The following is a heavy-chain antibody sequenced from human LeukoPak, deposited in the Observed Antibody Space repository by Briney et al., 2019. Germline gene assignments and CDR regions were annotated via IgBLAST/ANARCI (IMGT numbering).Heavy chain of an antibody. CDR3: ARGSGWYVYFDL. V-gene: IGHV4-59*01. J-gene: IGHJ2*01. CDR1: GGSISSYY. CDR2: IYYSGST. Sequence: SETLSLTCTVSGGSISSYYWSWIRQPPGKGLEWIGYIYYSGSTNYNPSLKSRVTISVDTYKNQFSLKLSSVTAADTAVYYCARGSGWYVYFDLWGRGTLVTVSS. D-gene: IGHD6-19*01.